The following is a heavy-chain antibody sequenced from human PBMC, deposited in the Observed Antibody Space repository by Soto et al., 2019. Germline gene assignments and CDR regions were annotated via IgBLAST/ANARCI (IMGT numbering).Heavy chain of an antibody. D-gene: IGHD2-8*01. V-gene: IGHV4-38-2*01. CDR1: VYSITSGFY. CDR3: TRGAGAQWVRFES. Sequence: WETLSLTCGFSVYSITSGFYWGWVRQSPGKGLEWIGSISYSAKTFYNPSLASRLSIAVDTSMNQFSLRLTSVTAADTALYYCTRGAGAQWVRFESWGQGTLVSVSS. CDR2: ISYSAKT. J-gene: IGHJ4*02.